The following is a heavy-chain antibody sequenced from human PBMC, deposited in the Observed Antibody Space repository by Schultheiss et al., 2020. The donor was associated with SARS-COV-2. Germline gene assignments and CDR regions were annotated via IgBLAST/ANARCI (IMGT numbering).Heavy chain of an antibody. Sequence: SCAVYGGSFSGYYWSWIRQPPGKGLEWIGEINHSGSTNYNPSLKSRVTISVDTSKNQFSLKLSSVTAADTAVYYCARGRYSSGWCDYWGQGTLVTVSS. D-gene: IGHD6-19*01. J-gene: IGHJ4*02. CDR2: INHSGST. V-gene: IGHV4-34*01. CDR3: ARGRYSSGWCDY. CDR1: GGSFSGYY.